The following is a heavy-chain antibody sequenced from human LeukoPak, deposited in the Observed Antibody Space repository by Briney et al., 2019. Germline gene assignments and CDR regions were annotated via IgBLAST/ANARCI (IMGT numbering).Heavy chain of an antibody. J-gene: IGHJ4*02. Sequence: SETLSLTCTVSGGSISSYYWSWIRQPPGKGLEWIGYIYYSGSTNYNPSLKSRVTISVDTSKNQFSLKLSSVTAADTAVYYCAREEVMITFGGVIAYYFDYWGQGTLVTVSS. CDR2: IYYSGST. CDR1: GGSISSYY. D-gene: IGHD3-16*02. CDR3: AREEVMITFGGVIAYYFDY. V-gene: IGHV4-59*01.